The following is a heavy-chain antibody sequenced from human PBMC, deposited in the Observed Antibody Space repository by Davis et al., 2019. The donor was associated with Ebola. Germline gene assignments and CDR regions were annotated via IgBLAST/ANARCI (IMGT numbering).Heavy chain of an antibody. J-gene: IGHJ2*01. D-gene: IGHD6-19*01. V-gene: IGHV1-2*04. CDR3: ARANEQWLSGLDVKAPNWYFDL. Sequence: AASVKVSCKASGYTFTGYYMHWVRQAPGQGLEWMGWINPNSGGTNYAQKFQGWVTMTRDTSISTAYMELSRLRSDDTAVYYCARANEQWLSGLDVKAPNWYFDLWGRGTLVTVPS. CDR1: GYTFTGYY. CDR2: INPNSGGT.